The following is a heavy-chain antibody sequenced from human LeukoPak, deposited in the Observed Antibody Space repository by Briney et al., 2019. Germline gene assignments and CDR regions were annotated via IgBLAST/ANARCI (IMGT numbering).Heavy chain of an antibody. Sequence: ASVKVSCKASGYTFTSYAMNWVRQAPGQGLEWMGWINTNTGNPTYAQGFTGRFVFSLDTAVSTAYLQISSLKAEDTAVYYCARRPNYDILTGYLDYWGQGSLVTASS. D-gene: IGHD3-9*01. V-gene: IGHV7-4-1*02. J-gene: IGHJ4*02. CDR1: GYTFTSYA. CDR3: ARRPNYDILTGYLDY. CDR2: INTNTGNP.